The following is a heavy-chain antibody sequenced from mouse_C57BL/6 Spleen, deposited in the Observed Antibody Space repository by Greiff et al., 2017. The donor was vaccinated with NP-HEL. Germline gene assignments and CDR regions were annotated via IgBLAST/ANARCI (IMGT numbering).Heavy chain of an antibody. V-gene: IGHV1-61*01. CDR1: GYTFTSYW. CDR3: ARSGYYGSSPWFAY. CDR2: IYPTDSDT. Sequence: QVQLQQPGAELVRPGSSVKLSCKASGYTFTSYWMDWVKQRPGQGLEWIGNIYPTDSDTHYNQKFKDKATLTVDKSSSTAYMQLSSLTSEDSAVYYCARSGYYGSSPWFAYWGQGTLVTVSA. D-gene: IGHD1-1*01. J-gene: IGHJ3*01.